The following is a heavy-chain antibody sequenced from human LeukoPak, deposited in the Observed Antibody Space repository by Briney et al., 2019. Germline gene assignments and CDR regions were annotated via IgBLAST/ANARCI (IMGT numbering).Heavy chain of an antibody. CDR1: GFTFDDYA. V-gene: IGHV3-9*01. CDR2: ISWNSGSI. Sequence: GGSLRLSCAASGFTFDDYAMHWVRQAPGKGLEWVSGISWNSGSIGYADSVKGRFTISRDNAKNSLYLQMNSLRAEDTALYYCAKVNFVRGFDFWGQGTLVTVSS. CDR3: AKVNFVRGFDF. D-gene: IGHD2/OR15-2a*01. J-gene: IGHJ4*02.